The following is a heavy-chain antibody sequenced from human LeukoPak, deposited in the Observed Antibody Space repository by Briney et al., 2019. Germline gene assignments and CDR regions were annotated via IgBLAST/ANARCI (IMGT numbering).Heavy chain of an antibody. D-gene: IGHD2-15*01. CDR2: INHSEST. J-gene: IGHJ4*02. V-gene: IGHV4-34*01. CDR1: GGSFSGYY. CDR3: AKLPGGVVAADY. Sequence: SETLSLTCAVYGGSFSGYYWSWIRQPPGKGLEWIGEINHSESTNYNPSLKSRVTVSVDTSKNQFSLKLSSVTAADTAVYYCAKLPGGVVAADYWGQGTLVTVSS.